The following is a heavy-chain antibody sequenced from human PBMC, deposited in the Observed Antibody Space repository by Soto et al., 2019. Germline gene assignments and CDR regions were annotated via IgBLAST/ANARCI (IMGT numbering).Heavy chain of an antibody. V-gene: IGHV4-39*01. Sequence: QLQLQESGPGLVKPSETLSLTCTVSGGSIITGTYYWGWIRQPPGKGLEWIGTISYSGSTYYNPSLKRRVTISVDTSKNQFSLKLPSVTAADTAVYYCASSPRSVYDACDIWGQGTMVTVSS. CDR2: ISYSGST. CDR3: ASSPRSVYDACDI. J-gene: IGHJ3*02. CDR1: GGSIITGTYY.